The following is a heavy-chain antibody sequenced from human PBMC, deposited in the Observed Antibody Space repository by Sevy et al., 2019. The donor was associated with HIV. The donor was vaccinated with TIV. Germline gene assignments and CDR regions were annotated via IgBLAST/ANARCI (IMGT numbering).Heavy chain of an antibody. CDR3: AREPYFFDKSGYYWDY. V-gene: IGHV4-61*01. D-gene: IGHD3-22*01. Sequence: SEILSLTCAVSGVSVSSDTYYWSWIRQPPGKGLEWIGYVYHTGGTNYSPSFKSRVTISVDTSKNQFSLRLFSVAAADTAVYLCAREPYFFDKSGYYWDYWGQGALVTVSS. CDR2: VYHTGGT. CDR1: GVSVSSDTYY. J-gene: IGHJ4*02.